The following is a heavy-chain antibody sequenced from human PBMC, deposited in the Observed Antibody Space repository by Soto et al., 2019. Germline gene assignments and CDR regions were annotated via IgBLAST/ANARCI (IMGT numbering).Heavy chain of an antibody. CDR1: GGSISTDNYY. V-gene: IGHV4-39*01. Sequence: PSETLSLTCTVSGGSISTDNYYWGWIRQPPGKGLEWIGSIYYSGTTSYNVSLQSRVTISVDTSKNQLSLKLNSVTAADTAVYYCARHGDMIRTDYWGLGTLVTVSS. D-gene: IGHD3-16*01. J-gene: IGHJ4*02. CDR2: IYYSGTT. CDR3: ARHGDMIRTDY.